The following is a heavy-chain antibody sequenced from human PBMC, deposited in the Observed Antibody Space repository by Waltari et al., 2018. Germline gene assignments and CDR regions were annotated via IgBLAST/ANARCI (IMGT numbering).Heavy chain of an antibody. J-gene: IGHJ4*02. D-gene: IGHD1-26*01. CDR2: INPSGGST. CDR3: ARDPLAGGGATRRGEDY. Sequence: QVQLVQSGAEVKKPGASVKVSCKASGYTFTSYYMHWVRQAPGQGLEWMGIINPSGGSTSYAQKFQGRVTMTRDTSTSTVYMELNSLRAEETAVYYCARDPLAGGGATRRGEDYWGQGTLVTVSS. V-gene: IGHV1-46*01. CDR1: GYTFTSYY.